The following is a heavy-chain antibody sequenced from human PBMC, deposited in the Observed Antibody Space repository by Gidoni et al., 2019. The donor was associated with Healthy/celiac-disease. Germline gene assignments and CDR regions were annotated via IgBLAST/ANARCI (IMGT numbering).Heavy chain of an antibody. D-gene: IGHD6-19*01. J-gene: IGHJ4*02. V-gene: IGHV3-30*18. CDR2: ISYDGSNK. CDR3: AKEGQWLEYFDY. Sequence: QVQVVESGGGVVQPGRSLRPSCAASGFIFRCYAMHWVRQAPGPGLEWVAVISYDGSNKYYADSVKGRFTISRDNSKNTVYLQMNSLRTEDTAVYYCAKEGQWLEYFDYWGQGTLVTVAS. CDR1: GFIFRCYA.